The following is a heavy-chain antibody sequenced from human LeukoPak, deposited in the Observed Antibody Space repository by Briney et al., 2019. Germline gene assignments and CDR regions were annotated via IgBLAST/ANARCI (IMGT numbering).Heavy chain of an antibody. CDR2: INHSGSS. CDR3: ARGEDGDYYFQH. D-gene: IGHD4-17*01. J-gene: IGHJ1*01. V-gene: IGHV4-34*01. Sequence: PSETLSLTCAVSGGSVRSGYYYWSWIRQPPGKGLEWIGEINHSGSSNYNPSLKSRVTISVDTSKNQFSLKLSSVTAADTAVYYCARGEDGDYYFQHWGQGTLVTVSS. CDR1: GGSVRSGYYY.